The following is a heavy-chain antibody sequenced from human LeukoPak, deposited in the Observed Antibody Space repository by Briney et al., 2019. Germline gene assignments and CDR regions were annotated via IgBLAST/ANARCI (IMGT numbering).Heavy chain of an antibody. CDR3: ARDAGGRGSFVDY. J-gene: IGHJ4*02. CDR2: IWYDGSNK. CDR1: GFTFSSYG. V-gene: IGHV3-33*01. D-gene: IGHD1-26*01. Sequence: GGSLRLSCAASGFTFSSYGMHWVRQAPGKGLEWVAVIWYDGSNKYYADPVKGRFTISRDNSKNTLYLQMNSLRAEDTAVYYCARDAGGRGSFVDYWGQGTLVTVSS.